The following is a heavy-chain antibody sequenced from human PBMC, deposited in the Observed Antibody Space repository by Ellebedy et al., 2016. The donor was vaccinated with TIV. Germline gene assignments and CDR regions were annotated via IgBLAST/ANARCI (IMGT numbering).Heavy chain of an antibody. V-gene: IGHV3-23*01. D-gene: IGHD6-19*01. Sequence: GESLKISCAASGFTFSNFAMSWVRQAPGKGLEWVSTISHTGSRTYYANSVEGRFIISRDNSKRTLYLQMNSLRAEDTAVYYCAKGRGGGSDSSAPRYYFDYWGLGTLVTVSS. CDR1: GFTFSNFA. CDR2: ISHTGSRT. J-gene: IGHJ4*02. CDR3: AKGRGGGSDSSAPRYYFDY.